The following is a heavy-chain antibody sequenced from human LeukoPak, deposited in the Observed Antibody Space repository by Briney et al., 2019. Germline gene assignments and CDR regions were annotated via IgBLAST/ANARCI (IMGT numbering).Heavy chain of an antibody. CDR3: ARDPSESGFYSDI. D-gene: IGHD2-15*01. CDR2: ISAYTGNT. J-gene: IGHJ3*02. V-gene: IGHV1-18*01. Sequence: ASVKVSCKASGYIFTSYGISWVRQAPGQGLEWMGWISAYTGNTNYAQKLQGRVTMTTDTSTSTAYMELRSLGSDDTAVYYCARDPSESGFYSDIWGQGTMVTVSS. CDR1: GYIFTSYG.